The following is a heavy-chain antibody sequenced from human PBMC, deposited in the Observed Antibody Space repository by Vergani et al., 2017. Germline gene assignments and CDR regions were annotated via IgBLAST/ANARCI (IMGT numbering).Heavy chain of an antibody. CDR3: ARDIKTGGDIYFDY. CDR2: IIPILGIA. Sequence: QVQLVQSGAEVKKPGASVKVSCKASGGTFSSYAISWVRQAPGQGLEWMGRIIPILGIANYAQKLQGRVTMTTDTSTSTAYMELRSLRSDDTAVYYCARDIKTGGDIYFDYWGQGTLVTVSS. D-gene: IGHD5-12*01. CDR1: GGTFSSYA. J-gene: IGHJ4*02. V-gene: IGHV1-69*04.